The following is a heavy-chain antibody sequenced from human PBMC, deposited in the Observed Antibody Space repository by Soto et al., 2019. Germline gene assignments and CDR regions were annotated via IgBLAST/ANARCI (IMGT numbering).Heavy chain of an antibody. CDR3: ARGNSSGWSYYFDY. Sequence: QVQLVQSGAEVKKPGSSVKVSCKASGGTFSSYTISWVRQAPGQGLEWMGRIIPILGIVNYAQKFQGRVTITADKSTSTAYMELSSLRSEDTAVYYCARGNSSGWSYYFDYWGQGTLVTVSS. D-gene: IGHD6-19*01. CDR1: GGTFSSYT. CDR2: IIPILGIV. J-gene: IGHJ4*02. V-gene: IGHV1-69*02.